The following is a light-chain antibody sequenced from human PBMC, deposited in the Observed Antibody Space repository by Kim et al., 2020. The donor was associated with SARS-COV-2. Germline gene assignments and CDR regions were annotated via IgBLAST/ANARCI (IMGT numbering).Light chain of an antibody. Sequence: VSPGQTARITCSGDALPTQYAYWYQQKPGQAPVLVIYKDSERPSGIPERFSGSSSGTTVTLTISGVQAEDEADYYCQSADSSGTVVFGGGTQLTVL. V-gene: IGLV3-25*03. CDR2: KDS. CDR3: QSADSSGTVV. CDR1: ALPTQY. J-gene: IGLJ2*01.